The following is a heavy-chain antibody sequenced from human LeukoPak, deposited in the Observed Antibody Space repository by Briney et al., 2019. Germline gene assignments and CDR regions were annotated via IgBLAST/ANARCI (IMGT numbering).Heavy chain of an antibody. CDR3: AKEELRRITMWGYMDV. CDR2: IRYDGSNK. V-gene: IGHV3-30*02. D-gene: IGHD3-10*02. CDR1: GFTFGDYA. Sequence: GGSLRLSCTASGFTFGDYAVSRVRQAPGKGLEWVAFIRYDGSNKYYADSVKGRFTISRDNSKNTLYLQMNSLRAEDTAVYYCAKEELRRITMWGYMDVWGKGTTVTISS. J-gene: IGHJ6*03.